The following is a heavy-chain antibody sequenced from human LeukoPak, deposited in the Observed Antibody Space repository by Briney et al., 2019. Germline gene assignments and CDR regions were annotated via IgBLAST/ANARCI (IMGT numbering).Heavy chain of an antibody. V-gene: IGHV4-34*01. D-gene: IGHD3-3*01. J-gene: IGHJ4*02. Sequence: PSETLSLTCAVYGGSFSGYYWSWVRQPPGKGLEWIGEVNHRGSTNYNPSLKSRVIISVDTSKNQFSLKLSSVTAADTAVYYCARDFTYDFWSGYGYWGQGTLVTVSS. CDR1: GGSFSGYY. CDR3: ARDFTYDFWSGYGY. CDR2: VNHRGST.